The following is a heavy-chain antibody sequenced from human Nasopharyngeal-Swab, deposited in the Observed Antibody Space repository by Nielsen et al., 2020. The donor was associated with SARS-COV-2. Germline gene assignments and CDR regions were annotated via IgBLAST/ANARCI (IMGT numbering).Heavy chain of an antibody. V-gene: IGHV3-15*01. CDR2: IKSKTDGGTT. CDR3: TPTIVATGKRIAY. J-gene: IGHJ4*02. Sequence: GESLKISCAASGFSFNNAWMTWVRQAPGKGLEWVGRIKSKTDGGTTDYAAPVRGRFTISRDDSKNTLYLQMNSLKTEDTAMYYCTPTIVATGKRIAYWGQGTLVTVSS. D-gene: IGHD6-13*01. CDR1: GFSFNNAW.